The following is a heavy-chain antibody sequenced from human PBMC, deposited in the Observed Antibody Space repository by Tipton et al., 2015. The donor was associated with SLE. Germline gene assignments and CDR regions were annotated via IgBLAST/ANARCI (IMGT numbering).Heavy chain of an antibody. CDR3: ARGLAMVRGDSMDY. CDR2: IYYSGTT. J-gene: IGHJ4*02. V-gene: IGHV4-39*02. D-gene: IGHD3-10*01. Sequence: LSLTCNVSGSSMSSSGYFWGWIRPSPGKGLEWIGSIYYSGTTHYNPSLPSRVTISVDTSKKHFSLKVTSVTAADTAVYYCARGLAMVRGDSMDYWGQGTLVTVSS. CDR1: GSSMSSSGYF.